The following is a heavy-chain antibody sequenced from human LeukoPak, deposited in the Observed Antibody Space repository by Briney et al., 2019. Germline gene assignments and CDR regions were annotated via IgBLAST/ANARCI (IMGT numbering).Heavy chain of an antibody. J-gene: IGHJ3*02. V-gene: IGHV3-48*01. D-gene: IGHD3-10*01. CDR1: GFTFSSYS. CDR2: ISSSSSTI. Sequence: GGSLRLSCAASGFTFSSYSMNWVHQAPGKGLEWVSYISSSSSTIYYADSVKGRFTISRDNAKNSLYLQMNSLRAEDTAVYYCARDSQNSYYYHAPGRAFDIWGQGTMVTVSS. CDR3: ARDSQNSYYYHAPGRAFDI.